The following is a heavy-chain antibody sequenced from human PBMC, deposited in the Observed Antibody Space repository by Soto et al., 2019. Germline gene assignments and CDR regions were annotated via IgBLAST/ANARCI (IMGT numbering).Heavy chain of an antibody. Sequence: SETLSLTCAVSGGSISSGGYSWSWIRQPPGKGLEWIGYIYHSGSTYYNPSLKSRVTISVDRSKNQFSLKLSSVTAADTAVYYCARVDSNYAWGWFDPWGQGTLVTVSS. CDR3: ARVDSNYAWGWFDP. D-gene: IGHD4-4*01. CDR2: IYHSGST. CDR1: GGSISSGGYS. V-gene: IGHV4-30-2*01. J-gene: IGHJ5*02.